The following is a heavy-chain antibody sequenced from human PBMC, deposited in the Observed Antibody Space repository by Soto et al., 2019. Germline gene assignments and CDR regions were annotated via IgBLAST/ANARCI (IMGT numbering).Heavy chain of an antibody. CDR3: ARDVAIFGVVITPVRYFGY. J-gene: IGHJ4*02. CDR1: GYTFTSYG. CDR2: ISAYNGNT. V-gene: IGHV1-18*01. Sequence: ASVKVSCKASGYTFTSYGISWVRQAPGQGLEWMGWISAYNGNTNYAQKLQGRVTMTTDTSTSTAYMELRSLRSDDTAVYYCARDVAIFGVVITPVRYFGYWGQGTLVTVSS. D-gene: IGHD3-3*01.